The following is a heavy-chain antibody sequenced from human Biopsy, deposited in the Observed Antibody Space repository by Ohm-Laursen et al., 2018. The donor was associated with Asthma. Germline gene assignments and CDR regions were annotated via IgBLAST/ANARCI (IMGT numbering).Heavy chain of an antibody. CDR3: ARTYYDFLTGQVKDAFGV. CDR2: VNTGNGDT. D-gene: IGHD3-9*01. Sequence: GASVKVSCKASGYTFIGCHIHWMRQAPGQRLEWMGWVNTGNGDTKYSQKFQGRVTITRDTSASTAYMELRSLRSEDTATYYCARTYYDFLTGQVKDAFGVWGQGTMATVSS. V-gene: IGHV1-3*04. CDR1: GYTFIGCH. J-gene: IGHJ3*01.